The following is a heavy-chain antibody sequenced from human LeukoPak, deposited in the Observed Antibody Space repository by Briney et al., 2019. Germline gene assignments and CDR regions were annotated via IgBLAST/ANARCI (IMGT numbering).Heavy chain of an antibody. CDR2: ISGSGGST. V-gene: IGHV3-23*01. CDR3: AKDRRGWFKYYFDY. D-gene: IGHD2-15*01. Sequence: AGRSLRLSCAASGFTFDDYAMSWVRQAPGKGLEWVSAISGSGGSTYYADSVKGRFTISRDNSKNTLYLQMNSLRAEDTAVYYCAKDRRGWFKYYFDYWGQGTLVTVSS. CDR1: GFTFDDYA. J-gene: IGHJ4*02.